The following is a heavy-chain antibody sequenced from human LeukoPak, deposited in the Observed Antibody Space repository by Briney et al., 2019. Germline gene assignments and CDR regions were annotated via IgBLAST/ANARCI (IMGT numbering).Heavy chain of an antibody. CDR3: ARDSDYYDSSGYRI. J-gene: IGHJ4*02. V-gene: IGHV4-61*02. CDR2: IYKSGST. Sequence: SQTLSLTCTVSGGSISSGSYYWRWIRQPAGKGLEWIGRIYKSGSTNDNPSLKSRVTISVDESKNQFSLKLSSVTAADTAVYYCARDSDYYDSSGYRIWGQGTLVTVSS. CDR1: GGSISSGSYY. D-gene: IGHD3-22*01.